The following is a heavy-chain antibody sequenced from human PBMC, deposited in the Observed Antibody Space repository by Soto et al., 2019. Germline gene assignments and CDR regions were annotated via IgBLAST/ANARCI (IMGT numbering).Heavy chain of an antibody. J-gene: IGHJ6*02. D-gene: IGHD6-13*01. Sequence: SETLSLTCTISGDSISGTKYYWGWIRQTPGKGLEWIGSIYYSGSTYYNPSLNSRVTISVDTSKNQFSLKLSSVTAADTALYYCARVAGYISSLKHYYYYGVDGRGQGTTVTGSS. CDR1: GDSISGTKYY. CDR2: IYYSGST. CDR3: ARVAGYISSLKHYYYYGVDG. V-gene: IGHV4-39*01.